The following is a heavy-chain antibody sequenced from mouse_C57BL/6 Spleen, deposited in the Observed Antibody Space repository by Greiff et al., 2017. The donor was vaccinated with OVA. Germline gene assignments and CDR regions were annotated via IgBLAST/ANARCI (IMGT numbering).Heavy chain of an antibody. D-gene: IGHD3-2*02. CDR2: IWGVGST. CDR1: GFSLTSYD. J-gene: IGHJ3*01. CDR3: ASGGWAPFAY. Sequence: VKLQQSGPGLVAPSQSLSITCTVSGFSLTSYDVDWVRQSPGKGLEWLGVIWGVGSTNYNSALKSRLSISKDNSKSQVFLKMNSLQTDDTAMYYCASGGWAPFAYWGQGTLVTVSA. V-gene: IGHV2-6*01.